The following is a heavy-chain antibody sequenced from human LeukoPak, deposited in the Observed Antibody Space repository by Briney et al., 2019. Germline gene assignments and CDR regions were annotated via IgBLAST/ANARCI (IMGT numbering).Heavy chain of an antibody. Sequence: PGGSLRVSCAASGFTFSDYYMSWIRQAPGKGLEWVSCISSSGSTIYYADSVKGRFTISRDNAKNSLYLQMNSLRAEDTDVYYCARSRITIFGVYDYWGQGTLVTVSS. CDR1: GFTFSDYY. D-gene: IGHD3-3*01. J-gene: IGHJ4*02. CDR3: ARSRITIFGVYDY. CDR2: ISSSGSTI. V-gene: IGHV3-11*01.